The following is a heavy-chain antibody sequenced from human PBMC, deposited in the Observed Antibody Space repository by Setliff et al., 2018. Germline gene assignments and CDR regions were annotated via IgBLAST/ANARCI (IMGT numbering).Heavy chain of an antibody. Sequence: PSETLSLTCTVSGGSINSGSYFWAWIRQPPGKGLEWIGQIYTSWSTNYNPSLKSRVTISLDTSKNQFSLSLTSVTAEDTAVYYCARMSGFQYIDVWDKGTTDTVSS. J-gene: IGHJ6*03. CDR3: ARMSGFQYIDV. V-gene: IGHV4-61*09. CDR2: IYTSWST. CDR1: GGSINSGSYF. D-gene: IGHD3-3*01.